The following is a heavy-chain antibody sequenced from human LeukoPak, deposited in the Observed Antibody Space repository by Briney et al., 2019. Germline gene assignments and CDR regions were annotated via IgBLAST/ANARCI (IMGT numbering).Heavy chain of an antibody. D-gene: IGHD3-9*01. CDR2: INWNGGST. CDR3: ARAFGGDDILTGYYN. V-gene: IGHV3-20*04. Sequence: GGSLRLSCAASGFTFDDYGMSWVRQAPGKGLEWVSGINWNGGSTGYADSVRGRFTISRDNAKNSLYLQMNSLRAEDTALYYCARAFGGDDILTGYYNWGQGTLVTVSS. J-gene: IGHJ4*02. CDR1: GFTFDDYG.